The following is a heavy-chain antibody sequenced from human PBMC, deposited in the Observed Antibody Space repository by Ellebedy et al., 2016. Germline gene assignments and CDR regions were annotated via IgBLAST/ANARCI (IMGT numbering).Heavy chain of an antibody. J-gene: IGHJ4*02. CDR1: GVNFRKFS. D-gene: IGHD6-25*01. Sequence: GESLKISXEVTGVNFRKFSLNWVRQAPGKGLEWVAFISSDGDTIYYAKSVKGRFTISRDDADSSLSLQMNSLRGDDTAVYYCVAALDYWGQGMLVTVSS. CDR3: VAALDY. CDR2: ISSDGDTI. V-gene: IGHV3-48*04.